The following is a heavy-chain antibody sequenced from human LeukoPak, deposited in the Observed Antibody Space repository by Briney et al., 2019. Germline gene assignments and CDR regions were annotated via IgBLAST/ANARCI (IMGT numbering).Heavy chain of an antibody. J-gene: IGHJ4*02. CDR3: ARAFAYSSPPY. Sequence: GRSLRLSCAASGFTFSSYGMHWVRQAPGKGLVWVSRINGDGTSATYADSVKGRFTISRDNVKNTLYLQMNSLRAEDTAVYYCARAFAYSSPPYWGQGTLVTVSS. D-gene: IGHD6-13*01. CDR1: GFTFSSYG. V-gene: IGHV3-74*01. CDR2: INGDGTSA.